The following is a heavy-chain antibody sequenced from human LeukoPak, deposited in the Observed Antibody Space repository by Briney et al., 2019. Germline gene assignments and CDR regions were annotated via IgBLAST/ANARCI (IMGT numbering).Heavy chain of an antibody. J-gene: IGHJ3*02. D-gene: IGHD3-10*01. CDR1: GFTFSSYS. Sequence: GGSLRLSCAASGFTFSSYSMNWVRQAPGKGLEWVSSISSSSSYIYYADSVRGRFTISRDNAKNSLYLQMNSLRAEDTAVYYCARDGDVLLWFGEFPHDAFDIWGQGTMVTVSS. CDR2: ISSSSSYI. CDR3: ARDGDVLLWFGEFPHDAFDI. V-gene: IGHV3-21*01.